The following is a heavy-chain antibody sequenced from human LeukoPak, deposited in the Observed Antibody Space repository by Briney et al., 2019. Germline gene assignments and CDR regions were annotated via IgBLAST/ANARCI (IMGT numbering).Heavy chain of an antibody. Sequence: SGTLSLTCGVSGGSITSTNWWGWVRPPPGEGLEWIGEVSLSGLTKYNPSLSSRVIMALDTSKNHLSLHLTSVTAADTAVYYCSRENGAFSPFGYWGQGYLVTVLS. D-gene: IGHD2-8*01. CDR3: SRENGAFSPFGY. CDR2: VSLSGLT. J-gene: IGHJ4*02. CDR1: GGSITSTNW. V-gene: IGHV4-4*02.